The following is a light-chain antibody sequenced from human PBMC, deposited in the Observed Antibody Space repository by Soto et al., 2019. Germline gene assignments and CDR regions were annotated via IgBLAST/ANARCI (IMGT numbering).Light chain of an antibody. CDR3: QSYDSSLSAPVV. Sequence: QSVLTQPPSVSGAPGQSVTISCTGSSSNIGAGFDVHWYQQLPGTAPKLLIHGNSNRPSGVPDRFSGSKSGTSASLAITGLQAEDEADYYCQSYDSSLSAPVVFGGGTKLTVL. CDR2: GNS. J-gene: IGLJ2*01. V-gene: IGLV1-40*01. CDR1: SSNIGAGFD.